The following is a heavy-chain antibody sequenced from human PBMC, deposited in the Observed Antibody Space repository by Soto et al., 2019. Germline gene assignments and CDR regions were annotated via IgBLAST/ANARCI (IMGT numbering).Heavy chain of an antibody. CDR3: APWFGAFDY. D-gene: IGHD3-10*01. CDR2: ISYDGSNK. V-gene: IGHV3-30*03. CDR1: GLTFSSYG. J-gene: IGHJ4*02. Sequence: QVQLVESGGGVVQPGRSLRLSCAASGLTFSSYGMHWVRQAPCKGLEWVAVISYDGSNKYYADSVKGRFTISRDNSKNTLYLQMNSLRAEDTAVYYCAPWFGAFDYWGQGTLATVSS.